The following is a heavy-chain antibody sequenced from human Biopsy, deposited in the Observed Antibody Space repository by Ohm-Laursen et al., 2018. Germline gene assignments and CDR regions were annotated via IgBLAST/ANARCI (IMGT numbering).Heavy chain of an antibody. CDR1: GASVSSGSYD. CDR2: IYNDVST. J-gene: IGHJ3*01. Sequence: GTLSLTCTVSGASVSSGSYDWSWIRQPPGKGLECIGNIYNDVSTKYNPSLRSRVTISADKSANQFSLKLRSVTAADTAVYYCARGYAGLYEAFDFWGQGTVVTVAS. CDR3: ARGYAGLYEAFDF. V-gene: IGHV4-61*01. D-gene: IGHD5-18*01.